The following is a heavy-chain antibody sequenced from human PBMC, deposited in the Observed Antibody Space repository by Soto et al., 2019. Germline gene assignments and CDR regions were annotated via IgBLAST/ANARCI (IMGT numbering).Heavy chain of an antibody. CDR2: IIPIFGTA. V-gene: IGHV1-69*01. D-gene: IGHD3-9*01. Sequence: QVQLVQSGAEVKKPGSSVKVSCKASGGTFSSYAISWVRQAPGQGLEWMGGIIPIFGTANYAQKFQGRVTITADESTSTAYMELSSLRSEDTAVYYCASDGVVRYFDWLSPSFDYWGQGTLVTVSA. CDR3: ASDGVVRYFDWLSPSFDY. J-gene: IGHJ4*02. CDR1: GGTFSSYA.